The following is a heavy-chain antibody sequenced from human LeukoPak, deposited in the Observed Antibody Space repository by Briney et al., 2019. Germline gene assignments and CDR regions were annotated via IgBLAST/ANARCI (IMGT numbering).Heavy chain of an antibody. CDR1: GLIFSGYA. D-gene: IGHD3-22*01. CDR3: AKGRAADPYYYDSSGYYDY. V-gene: IGHV3-30-3*01. J-gene: IGHJ4*02. Sequence: PGGSLRLSCAASGLIFSGYAMHWVRQAPDKGLEWVAVISYDGTEKHYADSVKGRFTISRDNSKNTLYLQMNSLRAEDTAVYYCAKGRAADPYYYDSSGYYDYWGQGTLVTVSS. CDR2: ISYDGTEK.